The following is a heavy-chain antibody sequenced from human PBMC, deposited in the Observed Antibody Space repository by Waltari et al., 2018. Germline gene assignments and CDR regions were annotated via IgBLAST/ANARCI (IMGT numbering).Heavy chain of an antibody. CDR1: GYSFATYW. J-gene: IGHJ5*02. D-gene: IGHD5-12*01. Sequence: EVQLVQSGAEVKKPGESLKISCKASGYSFATYWIGWVRQMPGKGLEWIGIIYPDDSDTTYSPSFQGQVTISADKSINTAYLHWSSLKASDTGIYYCARGLLGGYERGWFDPWGQGTLVTVSS. CDR3: ARGLLGGYERGWFDP. V-gene: IGHV5-51*01. CDR2: IYPDDSDT.